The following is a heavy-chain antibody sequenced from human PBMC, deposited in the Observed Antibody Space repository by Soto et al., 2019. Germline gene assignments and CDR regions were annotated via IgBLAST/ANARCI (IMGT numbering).Heavy chain of an antibody. V-gene: IGHV4-30-4*01. D-gene: IGHD3-10*01. CDR2: IYYSGSI. J-gene: IGHJ6*02. Sequence: QVQLQESGPGLVKLSQTLSLTCTVSGGSISSDDYYWSWIRQPPGKGLEWIGYIYYSGSIYYNPSLKSRGTISVDTSKNQFSLKVRSVTAADTAVYYCASSTFSGSYSSTPMDVWGQGTTVTVSS. CDR1: GGSISSDDYY. CDR3: ASSTFSGSYSSTPMDV.